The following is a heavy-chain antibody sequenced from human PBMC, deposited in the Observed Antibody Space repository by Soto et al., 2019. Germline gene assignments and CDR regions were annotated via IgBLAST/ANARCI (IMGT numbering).Heavy chain of an antibody. V-gene: IGHV3-21*01. CDR3: ARTMAGRSAAFDI. D-gene: IGHD3-10*01. CDR1: GFTFSSYN. J-gene: IGHJ3*02. CDR2: ISSSSSYM. Sequence: EVQLVESGGGLVKPGGSLRLSCAASGFTFSSYNMNWVRQAPGKGLEWVSSISSSSSYMYYAASLKGRFTISRGNAKNSLYLHMNSLRAEDTAVYYCARTMAGRSAAFDIWGQGTMVTVSS.